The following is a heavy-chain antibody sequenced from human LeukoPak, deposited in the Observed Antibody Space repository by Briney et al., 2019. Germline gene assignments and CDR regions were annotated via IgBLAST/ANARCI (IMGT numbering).Heavy chain of an antibody. CDR1: GFTFSSYE. V-gene: IGHV3-48*03. D-gene: IGHD3-10*02. Sequence: GGSLRLSCAASGFTFSSYEMNWVRQAPGKGLEWVSYISSSGSTIYYADSVKGRFTISRDNAKNSLYLQMNSLRAEDTAVYYCAELGTTMIGGVWGKGTTVTISS. CDR3: AELGTTMIGGV. CDR2: ISSSGSTI. J-gene: IGHJ6*04.